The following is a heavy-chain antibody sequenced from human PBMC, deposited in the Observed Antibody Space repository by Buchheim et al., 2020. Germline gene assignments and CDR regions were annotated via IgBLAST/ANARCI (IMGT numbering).Heavy chain of an antibody. CDR3: ARDRITIIHRGRYYYGMDV. J-gene: IGHJ6*02. D-gene: IGHD3-10*01. CDR1: GDSVSSNSAA. CDR2: KYYRSKWYN. V-gene: IGHV6-1*01. Sequence: QVQLQQSGPGLVKPSQTLSLTCAISGDSVSSNSAAWIWLRQSPSRGLEWMGRKYYRSKWYNDYAVSVKSRITINPDNSQNQFSLQLNSVTPEDSAVYYCARDRITIIHRGRYYYGMDVWGQGTT.